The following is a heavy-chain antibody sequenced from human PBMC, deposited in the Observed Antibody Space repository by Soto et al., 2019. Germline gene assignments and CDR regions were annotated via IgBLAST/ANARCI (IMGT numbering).Heavy chain of an antibody. J-gene: IGHJ4*02. CDR3: AKTPLRVGPIDY. D-gene: IGHD2-15*01. Sequence: GGSLRLSCAAAGFLFSNYFMSWVRQTPGKGLEWVSGISGRGDNTYYADSVKGRFTVSRDNSKNTLYLQMDSLRAEDTAVYYCAKTPLRVGPIDYWGQGTLVTVSS. V-gene: IGHV3-23*01. CDR1: GFLFSNYF. CDR2: ISGRGDNT.